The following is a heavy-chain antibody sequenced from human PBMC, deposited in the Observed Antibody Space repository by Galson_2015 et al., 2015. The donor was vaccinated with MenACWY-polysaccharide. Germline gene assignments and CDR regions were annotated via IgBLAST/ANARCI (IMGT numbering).Heavy chain of an antibody. V-gene: IGHV3-30*03. D-gene: IGHD5-18*01. CDR1: GFTFSKFS. CDR3: ARDGYSFGYYSDL. J-gene: IGHJ4*02. Sequence: SLRLSCAASGFTFSKFSMHWVRQAPGTGLEWVALISYDGDRQYYVDSVKGRFTDSRDNSENTVYLQMDSLRTEDSAVYFCARDGYSFGYYSDLWGQGTLVTVS. CDR2: ISYDGDRQ.